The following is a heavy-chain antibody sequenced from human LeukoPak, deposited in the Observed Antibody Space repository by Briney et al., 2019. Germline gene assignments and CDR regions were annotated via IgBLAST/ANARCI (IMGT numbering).Heavy chain of an antibody. CDR1: GYTFTGYD. J-gene: IGHJ6*02. Sequence: ASVKVSCKASGYTFTGYDMHWVRQAPGQGLEWMGWINPNSGGTNYAQKFQGRVTMTRDTSISTAYMELSRLRSDDTAVHYCARDRPYSSSTLDVWGQGTTVTVSS. D-gene: IGHD6-13*01. V-gene: IGHV1-2*02. CDR2: INPNSGGT. CDR3: ARDRPYSSSTLDV.